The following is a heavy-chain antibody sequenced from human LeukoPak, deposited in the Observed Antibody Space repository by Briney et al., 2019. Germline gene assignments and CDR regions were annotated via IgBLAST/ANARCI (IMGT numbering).Heavy chain of an antibody. Sequence: PGESLKISCKGSGYSFTSYWIGCVRQMPGKGLEWMEIIFPGDSDIRYSPSFQGQVTISADKSINTAYLQWSSLKASDTAMYYCATPYSSGWYFFDYWGQGALVTVSS. J-gene: IGHJ4*02. CDR3: ATPYSSGWYFFDY. CDR2: IFPGDSDI. D-gene: IGHD6-19*01. CDR1: GYSFTSYW. V-gene: IGHV5-51*01.